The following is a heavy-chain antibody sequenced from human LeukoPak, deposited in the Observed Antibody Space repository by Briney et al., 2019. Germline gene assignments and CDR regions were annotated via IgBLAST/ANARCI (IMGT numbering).Heavy chain of an antibody. J-gene: IGHJ4*02. D-gene: IGHD5-12*01. V-gene: IGHV3-23*01. CDR1: GFTFSSYA. CDR3: AKRSDYSGYDYDLDY. Sequence: GGSLRLPCAASGFTFSSYAMSWVRQAPGKGLEWVSVISGSGGSTYYADSVKGRFTISRDNSKNTLYLQMNSLRAEDTAVYYCAKRSDYSGYDYDLDYWGQGTLVTVSS. CDR2: ISGSGGST.